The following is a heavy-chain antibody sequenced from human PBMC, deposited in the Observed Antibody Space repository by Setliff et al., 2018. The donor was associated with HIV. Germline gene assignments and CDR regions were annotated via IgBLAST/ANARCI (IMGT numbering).Heavy chain of an antibody. CDR3: ATYSAGEGGRGY. Sequence: SETLSLTCTVSGGSISSGDLCWGWIRQPPGKGLEWIGSVCYSDNTYYSPSLKSRVFISVDTSKNQFSLRLNSVTAADTAVYYCATYSAGEGGRGYWGQGRLVTVSS. CDR1: GGSISSGDLC. D-gene: IGHD1-26*01. CDR2: VCYSDNT. J-gene: IGHJ4*02. V-gene: IGHV4-39*07.